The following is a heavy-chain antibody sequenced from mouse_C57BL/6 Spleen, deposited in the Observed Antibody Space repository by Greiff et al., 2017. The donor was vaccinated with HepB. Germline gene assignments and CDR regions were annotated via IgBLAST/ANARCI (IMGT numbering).Heavy chain of an antibody. Sequence: QVQLQQSGPELVKPGASVKISCKASGYAFSSSWMNWVKQRPGKGLEWIGRIYPGDGDTNYNGKFKGKATLTADKSSSTAYMQLSSLTSEDSAVYFCARRGWANPYYFDYWGQGTTLTVSS. CDR1: GYAFSSSW. D-gene: IGHD3-1*01. CDR2: IYPGDGDT. J-gene: IGHJ2*01. CDR3: ARRGWANPYYFDY. V-gene: IGHV1-82*01.